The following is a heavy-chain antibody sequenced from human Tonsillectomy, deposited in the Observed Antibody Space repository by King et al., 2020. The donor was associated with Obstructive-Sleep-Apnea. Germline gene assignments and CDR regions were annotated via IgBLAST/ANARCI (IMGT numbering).Heavy chain of an antibody. CDR1: GYSINNGYY. V-gene: IGHV4-38-2*02. Sequence: VQLQESGPGLVKPSETLSLSCTVSGYSINNGYYWNWIRQPPGKGLEWIGNIYHSGSTYYNPSLKSRVTISFDTSKNQFSLNLNSVTAADTAVYYCASSRGDSDGGTYSPILYYFDYWGQGTLVTASS. CDR3: ASSRGDSDGGTYSPILYYFDY. CDR2: IYHSGST. D-gene: IGHD4/OR15-4a*01. J-gene: IGHJ4*02.